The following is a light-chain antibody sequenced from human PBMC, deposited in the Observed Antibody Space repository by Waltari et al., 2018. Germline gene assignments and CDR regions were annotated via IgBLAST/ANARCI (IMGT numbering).Light chain of an antibody. CDR3: EQTLQAPYS. V-gene: IGKV2-28*01. J-gene: IGKJ2*03. CDR1: QSLLHRNGYTY. CDR2: SVS. Sequence: DIVMTQTPLSLSVTPGEPASISCRSSQSLLHRNGYTYLHWYLQKPGQSPQLLIYSVSNRASGVPDRFSGSGSGTDFTLKISRVEAEDVGVYYCEQTLQAPYSFGQGTKVEIK.